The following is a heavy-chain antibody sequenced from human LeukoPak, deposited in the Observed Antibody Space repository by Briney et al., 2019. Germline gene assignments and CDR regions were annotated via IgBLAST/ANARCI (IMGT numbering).Heavy chain of an antibody. CDR1: GGSISSGGYY. V-gene: IGHV4-31*03. CDR2: IHYSGST. D-gene: IGHD3-22*01. Sequence: SETLALTCTVSGGSISSGGYYWSWIPQHPGKGLELIGYIHYSGSTYYNPSLKSRVTISVDTSKNQFSLKLSSVTAADTAVYYCARVPSSGYYPLFDYWGQGTLVTVSS. CDR3: ARVPSSGYYPLFDY. J-gene: IGHJ4*02.